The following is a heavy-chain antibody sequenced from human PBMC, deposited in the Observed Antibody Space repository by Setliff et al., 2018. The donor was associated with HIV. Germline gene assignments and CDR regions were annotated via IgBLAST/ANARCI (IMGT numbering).Heavy chain of an antibody. CDR3: ARGYCSGESCYGFRRGAFYYYYYMDV. Sequence: SETLSLTCAVSGGSISSESYYWNWIRQPAGKGLEHIGHIYTGGSTNYNPSLKSRVIISGDTSKNQFSLKMTSLTAADTAVYFCARGYCSGESCYGFRRGAFYYYYYMDVWGKGTTVTVSS. D-gene: IGHD2-15*01. V-gene: IGHV4-61*09. CDR2: IYTGGST. CDR1: GGSISSESYY. J-gene: IGHJ6*03.